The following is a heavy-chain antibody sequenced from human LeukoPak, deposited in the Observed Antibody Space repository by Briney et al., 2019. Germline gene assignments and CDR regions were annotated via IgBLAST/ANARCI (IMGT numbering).Heavy chain of an antibody. D-gene: IGHD2-15*01. Sequence: GASVKVSCKASGYTFTSYGISWVRQAPGQGLEWMGWIGAYNGNTNYAQKLQGRVTMTTDTSTSTAYMELRSLRSDDTAVYYCARAADCSGGSCYSDYWGQGTLVTVSS. V-gene: IGHV1-18*01. CDR3: ARAADCSGGSCYSDY. CDR2: IGAYNGNT. CDR1: GYTFTSYG. J-gene: IGHJ4*02.